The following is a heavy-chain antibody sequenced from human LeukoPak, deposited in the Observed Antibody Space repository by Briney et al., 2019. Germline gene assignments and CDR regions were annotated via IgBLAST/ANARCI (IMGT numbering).Heavy chain of an antibody. J-gene: IGHJ4*02. CDR3: AKAADWLATDYIDY. D-gene: IGHD3-9*01. CDR1: GFTFNSYA. CDR2: TSGSGDTT. Sequence: GGSLRLSCAASGFTFNSYAMSWVRQAPGKGLEWVSATSGSGDTTYYAHSVQGRFTISRDNSKNMVFLQMNSLRVDDTAVYYCAKAADWLATDYIDYWGQGTLVTVSS. V-gene: IGHV3-23*01.